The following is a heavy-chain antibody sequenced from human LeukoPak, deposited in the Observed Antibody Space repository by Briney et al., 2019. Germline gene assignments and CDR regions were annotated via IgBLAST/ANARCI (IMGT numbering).Heavy chain of an antibody. D-gene: IGHD3-3*01. J-gene: IGHJ5*01. CDR3: AKRSTYYDFWSWFDS. V-gene: IGHV3-23*01. Sequence: GGSLRLSCAASGFTFSTYAMSWVRQAPGKGLEWVSAISGTGDFTYYADSVKGRFTISRDNSKNTLYLQMNSLKAGDTAVYYCAKRSTYYDFWSWFDSWGQGTLVTVSS. CDR1: GFTFSTYA. CDR2: ISGTGDFT.